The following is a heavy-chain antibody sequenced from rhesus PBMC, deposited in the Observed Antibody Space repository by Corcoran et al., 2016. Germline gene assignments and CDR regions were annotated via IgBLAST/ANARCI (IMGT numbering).Heavy chain of an antibody. Sequence: QLQLQESGPGLVKPSETLSLTCAVSGYSISSGYDWSWIRQPPGKGLEWIGYISYSGSTSYNPSLKSRVTISRDTSKNQFSLKLSSVTAADTAVYYCARANIAGTEDYWGQGVLVTVSS. J-gene: IGHJ4*01. D-gene: IGHD1-20*01. CDR3: ARANIAGTEDY. CDR1: GYSISSGYD. CDR2: ISYSGST. V-gene: IGHV4-122*02.